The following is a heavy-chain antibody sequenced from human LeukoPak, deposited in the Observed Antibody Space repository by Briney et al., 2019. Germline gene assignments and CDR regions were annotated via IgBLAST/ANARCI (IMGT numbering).Heavy chain of an antibody. V-gene: IGHV1-2*02. CDR2: INPNNGDI. Sequence: ASVKVSCKASGYSFTGHYILWVRQAPGQGLEWMGWINPNNGDIKYSQKFQGRVTMTRDTSITTAYMELNRLRSDDTAVYYCARGSYSNESGRFDPWGQGTLVIDSS. J-gene: IGHJ5*02. CDR1: GYSFTGHY. D-gene: IGHD2-21*01. CDR3: ARGSYSNESGRFDP.